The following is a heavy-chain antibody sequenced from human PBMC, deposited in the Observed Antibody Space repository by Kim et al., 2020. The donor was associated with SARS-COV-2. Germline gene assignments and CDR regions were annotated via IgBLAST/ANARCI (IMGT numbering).Heavy chain of an antibody. CDR2: IYYSGST. Sequence: SETLSLTCTVSGGSISSSSYYWGWIRQPPGKGLEWIGSIYYSGSTYYNPSLKSRVTISVDTSKNQFSLKLSSVTAADTAVYYCAKGSLRYFDWLLYLGDAFDIWGQGKMVTVSS. J-gene: IGHJ3*02. V-gene: IGHV4-39*01. CDR3: AKGSLRYFDWLLYLGDAFDI. D-gene: IGHD3-9*01. CDR1: GGSISSSSYY.